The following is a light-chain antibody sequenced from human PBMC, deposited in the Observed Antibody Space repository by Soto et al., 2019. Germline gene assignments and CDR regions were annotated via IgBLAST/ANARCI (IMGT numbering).Light chain of an antibody. J-gene: IGKJ4*01. CDR2: DAS. CDR3: QQSNNLPLT. Sequence: DIQMTQSPSSLSASVGDRVTITCPASQGIRNYLNWLQQKRGKAPKILIYDASNLQTGVPSRFTGNGSGTDFSFTISSLQPADVATYYCQQSNNLPLTFGGGTKVEIK. V-gene: IGKV1-33*01. CDR1: QGIRNY.